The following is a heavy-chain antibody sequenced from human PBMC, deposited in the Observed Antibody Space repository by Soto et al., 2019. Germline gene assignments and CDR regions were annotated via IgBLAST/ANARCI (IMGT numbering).Heavy chain of an antibody. CDR1: GYTFTSYY. D-gene: IGHD6-19*01. J-gene: IGHJ3*02. CDR2: INPSGGST. Sequence: ASVKVSCKASGYTFTSYYMHWVRQAPGQGLEWMGIINPSGGSTSYAQKFQGRVTMTRDTSTSTVYMELSSLRSEDTAVYYCARKLGGSSGGNGDAFDIWGQGTMVTV. V-gene: IGHV1-46*03. CDR3: ARKLGGSSGGNGDAFDI.